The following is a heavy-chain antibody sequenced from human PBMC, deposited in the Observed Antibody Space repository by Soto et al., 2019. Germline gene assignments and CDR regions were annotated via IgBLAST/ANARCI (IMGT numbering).Heavy chain of an antibody. V-gene: IGHV4-39*01. CDR1: GGSISSSSYY. CDR2: IYYSGST. CDR3: ARHFLGSAVIS. J-gene: IGHJ5*02. Sequence: PSETLSLTCTVSGGSISSSSYYWGWIRQPPGKGLEWIGSIYYSGSTYYNPSLKSRVTISVDTSKNQFSLKLSSVTAADTAVYYCARHFLGSAVISWGQGTLVTVSS. D-gene: IGHD6-19*01.